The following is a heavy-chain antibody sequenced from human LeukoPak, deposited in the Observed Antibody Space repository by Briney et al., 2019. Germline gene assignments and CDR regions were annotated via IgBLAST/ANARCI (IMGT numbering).Heavy chain of an antibody. D-gene: IGHD1-26*01. CDR2: FDPEDGET. Sequence: ASVKVSCKVSGYTLTELSMYWVRQAPGKGLEWMGGFDPEDGETIYAQKFQGRVTMTEDTSTDTAYMELSSLRSEDTAVYYCATQEGYSGSSDAFDIWGQGTMVTVSS. J-gene: IGHJ3*02. CDR1: GYTLTELS. V-gene: IGHV1-24*01. CDR3: ATQEGYSGSSDAFDI.